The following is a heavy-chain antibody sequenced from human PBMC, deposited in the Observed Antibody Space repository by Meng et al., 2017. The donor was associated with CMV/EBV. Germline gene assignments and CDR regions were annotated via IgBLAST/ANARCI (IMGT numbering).Heavy chain of an antibody. J-gene: IGHJ4*02. Sequence: GSLRLSCTVSGGSISSYYWSWIRQPPGKGLEWIGYIYYSGSTNYNPSLKSRVTISVDTSKNQFSLKLSSVTAADTAVYYCAREKKGFDYWGQGTLVTVSS. CDR3: AREKKGFDY. CDR1: GGSISSYY. V-gene: IGHV4-59*01. CDR2: IYYSGST.